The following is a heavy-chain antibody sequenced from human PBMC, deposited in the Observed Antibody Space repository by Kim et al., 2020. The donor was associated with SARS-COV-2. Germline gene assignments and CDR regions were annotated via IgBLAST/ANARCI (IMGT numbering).Heavy chain of an antibody. J-gene: IGHJ3*01. CDR2: IRRRLNSTAK. V-gene: IGHV3-73*01. Sequence: GGSLRLSCVASGFTFSDSPMHWVRQAPGKGLEWVAGIRRRLNSTAKGYGVSGKGRLTISKDDSKNTPYLQRNSRKIEDTAIYYCTRIPGTTLAFWDAFDFWGQGTMVTVSS. D-gene: IGHD1-1*01. CDR3: TRIPGTTLAFWDAFDF. CDR1: GFTFSDSP.